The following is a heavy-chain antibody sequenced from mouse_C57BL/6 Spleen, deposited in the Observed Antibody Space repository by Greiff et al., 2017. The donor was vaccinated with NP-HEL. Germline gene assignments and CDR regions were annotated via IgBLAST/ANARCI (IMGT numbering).Heavy chain of an antibody. D-gene: IGHD1-1*02. J-gene: IGHJ2*01. CDR2: ISSGSSTI. CDR1: GFTFSDYG. V-gene: IGHV5-17*01. CDR3: ARGWLGYYFDY. Sequence: DVKLVESGGGLVKPGGSLKLSCAASGFTFSDYGMHWVRQAPEKGLEWVAYISSGSSTIYYADTVKGRFTISRDNAKNTLFLQMTSLRSEDTAMYYCARGWLGYYFDYWGQGTTLTVSS.